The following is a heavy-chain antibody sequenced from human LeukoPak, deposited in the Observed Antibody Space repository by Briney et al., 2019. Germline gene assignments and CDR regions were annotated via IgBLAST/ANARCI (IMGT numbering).Heavy chain of an antibody. CDR1: GGTFSSYA. J-gene: IGHJ3*02. V-gene: IGHV1-69*05. D-gene: IGHD2-21*02. Sequence: SVKVSCKASGGTFSSYAISWVRQAPGQGLEWMGGIIPIFGTANYAQKFQGRVTITTDESTSTAYMELSSLRSEDTAVYYCARGNNKYCGGDCYPNDAFDIWGQGTMVTVSS. CDR3: ARGNNKYCGGDCYPNDAFDI. CDR2: IIPIFGTA.